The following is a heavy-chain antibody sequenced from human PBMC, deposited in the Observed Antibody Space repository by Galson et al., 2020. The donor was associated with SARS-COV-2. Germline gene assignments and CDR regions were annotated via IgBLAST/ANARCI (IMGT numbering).Heavy chain of an antibody. V-gene: IGHV3-30*04. J-gene: IGHJ4*02. D-gene: IGHD3-10*01. Sequence: GESLKISCVASGFSFSSYAMHWVRQAPGKGLEWVAVITYDGRNRYHADSVKGRFTISRDNFKNTLYLQMNSLGAEDTAVYYCARENYYGSGSFYYGSDYWDQGTLVTVSS. CDR2: ITYDGRNR. CDR3: ARENYYGSGSFYYGSDY. CDR1: GFSFSSYA.